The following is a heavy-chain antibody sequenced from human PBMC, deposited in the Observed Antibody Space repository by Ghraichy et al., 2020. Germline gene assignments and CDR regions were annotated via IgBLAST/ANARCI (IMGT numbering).Heavy chain of an antibody. CDR2: IYYSGTT. Sequence: SETLSLTCTVSGGSISTYYWSWIRQPPGKGLEWIGYIYYSGTTNYNPSLKSRVTISVDTSNNQFSLKLSSVTAADTAVYYCARKFCGSTSCYEDYWGQGTLVTVSS. J-gene: IGHJ4*02. D-gene: IGHD2-2*01. V-gene: IGHV4-59*01. CDR1: GGSISTYY. CDR3: ARKFCGSTSCYEDY.